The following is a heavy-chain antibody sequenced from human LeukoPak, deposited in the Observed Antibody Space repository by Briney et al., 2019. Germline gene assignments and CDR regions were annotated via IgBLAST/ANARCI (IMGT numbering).Heavy chain of an antibody. CDR3: GTHAGRTGSDD. Sequence: KPGGSLRLSCATSGFIFSGYYISWIRQAPGKGLEWVSYISGSGNDISYADSVKGRFTISRDNAKGSLYLQMNSLRAADTAVYYCGTHAGRTGSDDWGQGTLVTVSS. CDR2: ISGSGNDI. CDR1: GFIFSGYY. V-gene: IGHV3-11*01. D-gene: IGHD3/OR15-3a*01. J-gene: IGHJ4*02.